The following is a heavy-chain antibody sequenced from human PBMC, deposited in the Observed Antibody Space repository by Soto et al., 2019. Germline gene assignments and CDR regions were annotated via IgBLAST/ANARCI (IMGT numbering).Heavy chain of an antibody. CDR1: GFTFSSYS. J-gene: IGHJ6*02. D-gene: IGHD3-3*01. Sequence: LRLSCAASGFTFSSYSMNWVRQAPGKGLEWVSSISSSSSYIYYADSVKGRFTISRDNAKNSLYLQMNSLRAEDTAVCYCARNIYDFWSGLYHGMDVWGQGTTVTVSS. CDR2: ISSSSSYI. V-gene: IGHV3-21*01. CDR3: ARNIYDFWSGLYHGMDV.